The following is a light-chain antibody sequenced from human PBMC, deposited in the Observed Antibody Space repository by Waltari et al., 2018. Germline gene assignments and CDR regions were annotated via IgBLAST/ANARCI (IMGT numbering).Light chain of an antibody. CDR3: CSYAGSSSWV. J-gene: IGLJ3*02. CDR1: SRDVGSYNL. CDR2: EGS. V-gene: IGLV2-23*01. Sequence: QSALTQPASVSGSPGQSIPISCPGTSRDVGSYNLVSWYQQHPGKAPTPSIYEGSKRPSGVSNRFSGSKSGNTASLTISGLQAEDEADYYCCSYAGSSSWVFGGGTKLTVL.